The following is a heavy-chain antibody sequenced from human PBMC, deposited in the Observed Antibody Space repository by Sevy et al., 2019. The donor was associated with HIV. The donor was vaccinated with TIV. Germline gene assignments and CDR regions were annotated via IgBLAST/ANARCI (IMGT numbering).Heavy chain of an antibody. CDR1: GFTFRSYG. CDR3: AKGLGMVHGAFLGDDI. V-gene: IGHV3-30*02. CDR2: IRYDGSTK. J-gene: IGHJ3*02. Sequence: GGSLRLSCAASGFTFRSYGMHWVRQAPGKGLEWVAFIRYDGSTKYYADSLKGRLTISRDNCKNTLYLQMISLRGDDTSVYDCAKGLGMVHGAFLGDDIWCQGTMVTVSS. D-gene: IGHD3-3*02.